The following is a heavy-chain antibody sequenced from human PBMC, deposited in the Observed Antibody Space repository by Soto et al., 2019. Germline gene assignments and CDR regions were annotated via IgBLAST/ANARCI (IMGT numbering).Heavy chain of an antibody. D-gene: IGHD3-3*02. Sequence: GGSLRLSCVTSGFTFSRNTMNWVRQAPGKGLEWVASITSSGSYVYYADSVKGRFSASRDNAKNSLSLQMDSLRPDDTAISFCVKDAGIEAMDVWGQGTTVTVSS. CDR1: GFTFSRNT. V-gene: IGHV3-21*01. CDR3: VKDAGIEAMDV. CDR2: ITSSGSYV. J-gene: IGHJ6*02.